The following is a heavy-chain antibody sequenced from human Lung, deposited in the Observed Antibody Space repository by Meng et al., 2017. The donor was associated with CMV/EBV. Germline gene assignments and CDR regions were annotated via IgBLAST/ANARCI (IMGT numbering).Heavy chain of an antibody. CDR3: AKGRAVGATTPFDY. D-gene: IGHD1-26*01. CDR2: LSSGGSST. J-gene: IGHJ4*02. Sequence: GEXXTISCAASGFTFSDYPMSWVRQAPGKGLEWVSSLSSGGSSTYYTDSVKGRFTTSRDNSKNTVHLQMNSLRVEDTAVYYCAKGRAVGATTPFDYWGQGTLVTVSS. V-gene: IGHV3-23*01. CDR1: GFTFSDYP.